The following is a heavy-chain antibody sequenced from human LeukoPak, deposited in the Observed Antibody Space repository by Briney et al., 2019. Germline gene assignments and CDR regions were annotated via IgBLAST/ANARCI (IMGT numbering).Heavy chain of an antibody. Sequence: PSETLSLTCTVSGGSIRSYYWSWIRQPPGKGLEWIGLISYSGSTNYNPSLKSRVSISINTSKNQFSLKLSSVTAADTARYYCARGVEFCSSTSCYSKFDYWGQGTLVTVSS. J-gene: IGHJ4*02. D-gene: IGHD2-2*01. CDR3: ARGVEFCSSTSCYSKFDY. CDR2: ISYSGST. V-gene: IGHV4-59*01. CDR1: GGSIRSYY.